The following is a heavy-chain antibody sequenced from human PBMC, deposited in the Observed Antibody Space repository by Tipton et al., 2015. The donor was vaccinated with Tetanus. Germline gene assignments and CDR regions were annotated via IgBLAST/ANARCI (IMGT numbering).Heavy chain of an antibody. CDR1: GVSVTTYH. D-gene: IGHD3-16*01. Sequence: TLSLTCNVSGVSVTTYHWSWIRQPPGKGLEWIGYITDTGSTSYNPSLQSRVSMSVDTSKNQFSLRLSSVTAADTAVYYCARIVRMGDFSFFDSWGLGTLVTVST. V-gene: IGHV4-59*02. CDR2: ITDTGST. J-gene: IGHJ4*02. CDR3: ARIVRMGDFSFFDS.